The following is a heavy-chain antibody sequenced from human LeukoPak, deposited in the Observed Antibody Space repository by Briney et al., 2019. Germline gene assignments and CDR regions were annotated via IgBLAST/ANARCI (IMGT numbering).Heavy chain of an antibody. Sequence: PGGSLRLSCSASGFTVSTYGMHWVRPAPGKGLVWVSRIIIDGTSTSYADSVKGRFTISRDKAKTTPYLQMNRLRAEDAAVYYSARESIGQLTCSWFDPGGQGTLVTVSS. CDR2: IIIDGTST. J-gene: IGHJ5*02. CDR1: GFTVSTYG. D-gene: IGHD6-6*01. CDR3: ARESIGQLTCSWFDP. V-gene: IGHV3-74*01.